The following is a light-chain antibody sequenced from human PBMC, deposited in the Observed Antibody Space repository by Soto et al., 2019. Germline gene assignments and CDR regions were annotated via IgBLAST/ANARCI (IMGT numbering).Light chain of an antibody. CDR3: AAWDDSLNGPV. CDR2: NNN. Sequence: QSVLTQPPSASATPGQMVTISCSGSSSNIGSNYVYWYQQIPGTAPKLLIFNNNQRPSGVPDRFSGSKSGTSASLAISGLRSGDEADYHCAAWDDSLNGPVFGGGTKLTVL. CDR1: SSNIGSNY. V-gene: IGLV1-47*02. J-gene: IGLJ2*01.